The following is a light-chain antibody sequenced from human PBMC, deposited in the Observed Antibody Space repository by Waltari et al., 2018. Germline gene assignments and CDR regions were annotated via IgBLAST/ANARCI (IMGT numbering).Light chain of an antibody. CDR2: RND. Sequence: QSVLTQPPSASGTPGHRVTISCSGSSSNIGSNVVNWYQQVPGTTPKLLIYRNDQRPSGVPDRFSGSKSGTSASLAISGLRPEDEAEYYCASWDDSLNGRWEFGGGTKVTVL. J-gene: IGLJ3*02. CDR3: ASWDDSLNGRWE. V-gene: IGLV1-44*01. CDR1: SSNIGSNV.